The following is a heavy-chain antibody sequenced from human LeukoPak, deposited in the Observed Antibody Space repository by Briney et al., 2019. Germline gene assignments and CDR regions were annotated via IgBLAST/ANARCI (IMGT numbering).Heavy chain of an antibody. CDR3: AKVKAGYGSGSYPSDY. CDR1: GYTFTSYA. J-gene: IGHJ4*02. D-gene: IGHD3-10*01. V-gene: IGHV3-23*01. Sequence: GASVKVSCKASGYTFTSYAMSWVRQAPGKGLEWVSAISGSGGSTYYADSVKGRFTISRDNSKNTLYLQMNSLRAEDTAVYYCAKVKAGYGSGSYPSDYWGQGTLVTVSS. CDR2: ISGSGGST.